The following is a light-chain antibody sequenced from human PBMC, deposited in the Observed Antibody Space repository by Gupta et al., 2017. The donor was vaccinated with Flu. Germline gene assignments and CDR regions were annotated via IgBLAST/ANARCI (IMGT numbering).Light chain of an antibody. J-gene: IGKJ4*01. CDR1: QSISSY. CDR3: QQRASWPRT. Sequence: EIVLTQSPATLSLSPGERATLSCRASQSISSYLGWYQQKPGQAPRLLIYDASNRATGIPARFSGSGSGTDFTLIISSLEPEDFAVYYCQQRASWPRTFGGGTKVEIK. CDR2: DAS. V-gene: IGKV3-11*01.